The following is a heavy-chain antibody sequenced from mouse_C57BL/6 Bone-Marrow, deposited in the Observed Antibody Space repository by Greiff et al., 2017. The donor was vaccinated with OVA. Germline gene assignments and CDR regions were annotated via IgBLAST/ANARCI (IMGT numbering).Heavy chain of an antibody. J-gene: IGHJ4*01. CDR1: GFTFSSYA. CDR3: AREGYDYDDGYAMDY. D-gene: IGHD2-4*01. V-gene: IGHV5-4*01. CDR2: ISDGGSYT. Sequence: EVQGVESGGGLVKPGGSLKLSCAASGFTFSSYAMSWVRQTPEKRLEWVATISDGGSYTYYPDNVKGRFTISRDNAKNNLYLQLSHLKSEDTAMYYCAREGYDYDDGYAMDYWGQGTSVTVSS.